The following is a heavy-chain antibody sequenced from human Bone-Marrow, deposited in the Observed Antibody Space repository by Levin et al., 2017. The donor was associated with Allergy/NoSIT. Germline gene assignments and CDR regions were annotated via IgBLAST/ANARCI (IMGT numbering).Heavy chain of an antibody. V-gene: IGHV1-18*01. Sequence: GASVKVSCKASGYTFTSYGISWVRQAPGQGLEWMGWISAYNGNTNYAQKLQGRVTMTTDTSTSTAYMELRSLRSDDTAVYYCARDRSYHYEIGIVGVNGGEYYYYYYGMDVWGQGTTVTVSS. D-gene: IGHD1-26*01. J-gene: IGHJ6*02. CDR2: ISAYNGNT. CDR3: ARDRSYHYEIGIVGVNGGEYYYYYYGMDV. CDR1: GYTFTSYG.